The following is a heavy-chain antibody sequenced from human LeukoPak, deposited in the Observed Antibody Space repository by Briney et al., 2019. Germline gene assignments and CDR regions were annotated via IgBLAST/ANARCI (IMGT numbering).Heavy chain of an antibody. CDR2: INSDGSTT. CDR3: ARVHYSSTWYCDS. V-gene: IGHV3-74*01. J-gene: IGHJ4*02. D-gene: IGHD6-13*01. CDR1: GFTFSSYW. Sequence: PGGSLRLSCAASGFTFSSYWMHWVRQVPGKGLVWVSRINSDGSTTNYADSVRGRFTISRDNAKNTLFLQMNSLRAEDTAVYYCARVHYSSTWYCDSWGQGTLVTVSS.